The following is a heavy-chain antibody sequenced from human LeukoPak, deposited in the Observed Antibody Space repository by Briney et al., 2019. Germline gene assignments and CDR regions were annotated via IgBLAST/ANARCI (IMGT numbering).Heavy chain of an antibody. CDR1: GGSFSGYY. J-gene: IGHJ3*02. V-gene: IGHV4-34*01. Sequence: TSETLSLTCAVYGGSFSGYYWSWIRQPPGKGLEWIGEINHSGSTNYNPSLKSRVTISVDTSKNQFSLKLSSVTAADTAVYYCARHGGATRSWDAFDIWGQGTMVTVSS. D-gene: IGHD1-26*01. CDR3: ARHGGATRSWDAFDI. CDR2: INHSGST.